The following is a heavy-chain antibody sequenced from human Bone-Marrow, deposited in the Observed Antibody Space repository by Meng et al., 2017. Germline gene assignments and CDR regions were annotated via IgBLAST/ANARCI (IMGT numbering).Heavy chain of an antibody. CDR2: IDWDDDK. CDR3: ARIGTTGTTVDY. Sequence: SGPTLVKPTQTLILICTFSGFSLSTSGMCVSWIRQLPGKALEWLALIDWDDDKYYSTSLKTRLTISKDTAKNQVVLTMTNMDPVDTATYYCARIGTTGTTVDYWGQGTLITVSS. D-gene: IGHD1-1*01. J-gene: IGHJ4*02. CDR1: GFSLSTSGMC. V-gene: IGHV2-70*01.